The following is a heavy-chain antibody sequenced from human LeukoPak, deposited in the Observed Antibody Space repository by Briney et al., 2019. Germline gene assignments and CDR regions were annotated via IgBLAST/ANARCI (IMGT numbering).Heavy chain of an antibody. V-gene: IGHV1-18*01. Sequence: GSSVTVSCKASGYTFTSYGISWVRQAPGQGLEWMGWISAYNCNTNYAQKLQGRVTMTTDTSTSTAYMELRSLRSDDTAVYYCARAEYSSSWYSFKSLVGYFDYWGQGTLVTVSS. J-gene: IGHJ4*02. CDR2: ISAYNCNT. D-gene: IGHD6-13*01. CDR1: GYTFTSYG. CDR3: ARAEYSSSWYSFKSLVGYFDY.